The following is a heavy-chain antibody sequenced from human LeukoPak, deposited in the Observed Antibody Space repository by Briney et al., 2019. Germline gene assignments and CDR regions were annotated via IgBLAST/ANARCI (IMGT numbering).Heavy chain of an antibody. CDR2: ISWNSCSI. Sequence: GWSLTLPCAASVFTFDDYAMHWVRQAPGKGLEWVSGISWNSCSIGYADSVKGRFTISRDNAKNSLYLQMNSLRAEDTALYYCAKAARYCSSTSCPHSYYMDVWGKGTTVTVSS. V-gene: IGHV3-9*01. CDR1: VFTFDDYA. D-gene: IGHD2-2*01. CDR3: AKAARYCSSTSCPHSYYMDV. J-gene: IGHJ6*03.